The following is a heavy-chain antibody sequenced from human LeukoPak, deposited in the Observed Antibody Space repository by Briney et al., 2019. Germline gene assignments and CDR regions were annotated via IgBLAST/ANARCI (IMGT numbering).Heavy chain of an antibody. CDR1: GFTFRNYA. CDR3: VSFYETY. J-gene: IGHJ4*02. V-gene: IGHV3-30-3*01. Sequence: PGGSLGLSCAASGFTFRNYAMHWVRKAPGKGLEWVTIISYDGSKEYDADSVKGRFTVSKDNSRNTLYLQMNNLRAEDTAVYYCVSFYETYWGRGTLVTVSS. D-gene: IGHD2-2*01. CDR2: ISYDGSKE.